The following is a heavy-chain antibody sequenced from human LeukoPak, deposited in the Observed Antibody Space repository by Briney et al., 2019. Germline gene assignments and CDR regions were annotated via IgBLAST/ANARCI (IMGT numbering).Heavy chain of an antibody. CDR3: ARPVTLWDGGQWPRHKQYYFDY. CDR2: ISAYNGST. CDR1: GYTFTSYG. Sequence: ASVKVSCKASGYTFTSYGISWVRQAPGQGLEWMGWISAYNGSTNYAQKLQGRVTMTTDTSTSTAYMELRSLRSDDTAVYYCARPVTLWDGGQWPRHKQYYFDYWGQGTLVTVSS. D-gene: IGHD4-4*01. J-gene: IGHJ4*02. V-gene: IGHV1-18*01.